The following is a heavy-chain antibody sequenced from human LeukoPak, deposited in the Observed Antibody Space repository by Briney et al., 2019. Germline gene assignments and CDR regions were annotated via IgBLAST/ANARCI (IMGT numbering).Heavy chain of an antibody. CDR1: NYTFTSYG. V-gene: IGHV1-18*01. CDR2: INAYNGDT. J-gene: IGHJ4*02. D-gene: IGHD3-10*01. CDR3: ARDRSPWFGASQLLGY. Sequence: ASVKVSCKASNYTFTSYGISWVRQAPGQGLEWMAWINAYNGDTNYAQKLQGRVTITRDTSASTAYMELSSLRSEDTAVYYCARDRSPWFGASQLLGYWGQGTLVTVSS.